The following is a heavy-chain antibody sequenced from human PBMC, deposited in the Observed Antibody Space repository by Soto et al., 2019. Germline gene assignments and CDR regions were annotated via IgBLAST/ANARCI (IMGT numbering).Heavy chain of an antibody. CDR2: IYYSGST. CDR1: GGSISSGGYY. Sequence: QVQLQESGPGLVKPSQTLSLACTVSGGSISSGGYYWSWIRQHPGKGLEWIGYIYYSGSTYYNPSLKSRVTISVDTSKNQVSLKLSSVTAADTAVYYCARDYGDYLYFQHWGQGTLVTVSS. J-gene: IGHJ1*01. CDR3: ARDYGDYLYFQH. V-gene: IGHV4-31*03. D-gene: IGHD4-17*01.